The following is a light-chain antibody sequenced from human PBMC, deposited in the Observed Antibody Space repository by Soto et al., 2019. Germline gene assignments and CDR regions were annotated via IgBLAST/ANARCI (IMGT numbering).Light chain of an antibody. CDR1: QSISSW. J-gene: IGKJ2*01. CDR2: DAS. CDR3: QQYISYSYT. Sequence: DIQMTQSPSTLSASVGDRVTITCRASQSISSWLAWYKQKPRKAPNLLIYDASSLQCRVPTRFSGSGSVTEFTITISSLQPDDFATYYCQQYISYSYTFGQGTKLEIK. V-gene: IGKV1-5*01.